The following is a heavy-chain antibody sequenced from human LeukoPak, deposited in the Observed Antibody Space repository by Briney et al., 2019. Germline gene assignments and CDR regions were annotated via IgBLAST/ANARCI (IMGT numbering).Heavy chain of an antibody. CDR2: ISNNGGYT. D-gene: IGHD2/OR15-2a*01. CDR3: ARGASEESLFDF. V-gene: IGHV3-23*01. J-gene: IGHJ4*02. Sequence: GGSLRLSCAASGFTFSSSAMSWVRQAPGKGLEWVSAISNNGGYTYYADSVQGRFTVSRDNSKNTLYLQMSSLRADDTAVYYCARGASEESLFDFWGQGTLVTVSS. CDR1: GFTFSSSA.